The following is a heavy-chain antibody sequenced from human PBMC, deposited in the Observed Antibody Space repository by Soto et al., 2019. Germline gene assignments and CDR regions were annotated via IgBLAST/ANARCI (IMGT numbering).Heavy chain of an antibody. J-gene: IGHJ4*02. CDR2: ISYDGSNK. V-gene: IGHV3-30-3*01. Sequence: QVQLVESGGGVVQPGRSLRLSCAASGFTFSSYAMYWVRQAPGKGLEWVAVISYDGSNKYYADSVKGRFTISRDNSKNTLYLQMNSLRAEDTAVYYCARGDRDYWGQGTLVTVSS. CDR3: ARGDRDY. D-gene: IGHD3-22*01. CDR1: GFTFSSYA.